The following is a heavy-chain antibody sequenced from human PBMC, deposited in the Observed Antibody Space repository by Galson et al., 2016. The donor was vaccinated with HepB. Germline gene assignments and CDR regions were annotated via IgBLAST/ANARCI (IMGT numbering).Heavy chain of an antibody. CDR1: GFTFSSYW. Sequence: SLRLSCAASGFTFSSYWMSWVRQAPGKGLEWVANIKQDGSEKYYVDSVKGRFTISRDNAKNSLYLQMNSLRAEDTAVYYCASIFRYSSSQHPGYWGQGTLVTVSS. CDR2: IKQDGSEK. V-gene: IGHV3-7*03. J-gene: IGHJ4*02. CDR3: ASIFRYSSSQHPGY. D-gene: IGHD6-13*01.